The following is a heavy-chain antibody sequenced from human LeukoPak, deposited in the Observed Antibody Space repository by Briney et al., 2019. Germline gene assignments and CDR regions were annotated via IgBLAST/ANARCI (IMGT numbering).Heavy chain of an antibody. CDR3: ARDRYSGSYLVDWFDP. V-gene: IGHV1-69*13. CDR2: IIPIFGTA. J-gene: IGHJ5*02. Sequence: SVKVSCKASGGTFSSYAISWVRQAPGQGLEWMGGIIPIFGTANYAQKFQGRVTITADESTSTAYMELSSLRSEDTAVYYCARDRYSGSYLVDWFDPWGQGTLVTVSS. D-gene: IGHD1-26*01. CDR1: GGTFSSYA.